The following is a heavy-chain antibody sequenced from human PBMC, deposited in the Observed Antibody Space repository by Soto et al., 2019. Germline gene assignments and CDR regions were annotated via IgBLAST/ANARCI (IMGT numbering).Heavy chain of an antibody. V-gene: IGHV3-11*01. D-gene: IGHD3-3*01. J-gene: IGHJ6*02. CDR1: GFTFSDYY. Sequence: QVQLVESGGGLVKPGGSLRLSCAASGFTFSDYYMSWIRQAPGKGLEWVSYISSSGSTIYYADSVKGRFTISRDNAKNSLYLQMNSLRAEDTAVYYCARDRVVIANKYYYYYYGMDVWGQGTTVTVSS. CDR2: ISSSGSTI. CDR3: ARDRVVIANKYYYYYYGMDV.